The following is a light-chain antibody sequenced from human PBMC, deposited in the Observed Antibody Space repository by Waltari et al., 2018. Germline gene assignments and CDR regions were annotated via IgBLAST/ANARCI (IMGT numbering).Light chain of an antibody. J-gene: IGKJ1*01. CDR2: SAS. CDR1: QSIGNY. CDR3: QETYSSPPST. V-gene: IGKV1-39*01. Sequence: DIQVTHSPSSLSAPVGDRVSITCRASQSIGNYLNWYQHKPGKAPKLLIYSASSLQSGVPSRFSGSGSGTDFTLTITSLQPEDFATYYCQETYSSPPSTFGPGTKVESK.